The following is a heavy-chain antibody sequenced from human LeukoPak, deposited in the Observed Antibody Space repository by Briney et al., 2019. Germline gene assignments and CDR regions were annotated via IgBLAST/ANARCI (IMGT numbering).Heavy chain of an antibody. Sequence: GGSLRLSYAASGFSFSSYDMHWVRQAPGKGLEWVAIIWLDGSAEYYGDSVKGRFTVSRDNSKNTLYLQMDSLRVEDTAVYYCARDLNREDFDYWGQGTLVAVSS. CDR1: GFSFSSYD. CDR2: IWLDGSAE. CDR3: ARDLNREDFDY. V-gene: IGHV3-33*01. J-gene: IGHJ4*02. D-gene: IGHD1-14*01.